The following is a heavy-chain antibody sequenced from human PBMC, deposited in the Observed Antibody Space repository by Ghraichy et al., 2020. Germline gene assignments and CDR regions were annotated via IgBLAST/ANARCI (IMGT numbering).Heavy chain of an antibody. Sequence: GGSLRLSCAVSGFLFSAHDMSWVRQAPGKGLEWVSTISGSGNTVYSVASVRGRFTVSRDISKNTLFLQLNSPRLDDTAVYYCAKANLATTTTAWTYGMDVWGQGTAVIVSS. CDR3: AKANLATTTTAWTYGMDV. V-gene: IGHV3-23*01. CDR1: GFLFSAHD. D-gene: IGHD1-26*01. CDR2: ISGSGNTV. J-gene: IGHJ6*02.